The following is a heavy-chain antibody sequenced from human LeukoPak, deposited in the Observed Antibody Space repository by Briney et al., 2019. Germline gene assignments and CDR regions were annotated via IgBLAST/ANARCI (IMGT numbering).Heavy chain of an antibody. CDR2: ISYDGSNK. V-gene: IGHV3-30-3*01. CDR3: AREIRPNAMVRGVIIIDYFDY. Sequence: GGSLRLSCAASGFTFSSYAMHWVRQAPGKGLEWVAVISYDGSNKYYADSVKGRFTISRDNSKNTLYLQMNSLRAEDTAVYYCAREIRPNAMVRGVIIIDYFDYWGQGTLVTVSS. D-gene: IGHD3-10*01. J-gene: IGHJ4*02. CDR1: GFTFSSYA.